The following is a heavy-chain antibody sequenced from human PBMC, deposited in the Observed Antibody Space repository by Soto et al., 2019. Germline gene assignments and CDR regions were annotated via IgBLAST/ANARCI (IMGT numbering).Heavy chain of an antibody. CDR1: GYTFTGYY. J-gene: IGHJ4*02. V-gene: IGHV1-2*02. CDR3: ARTADEDTAMDN. CDR2: INPNSGGT. Sequence: GASVKVSCKASGYTFTGYYMHWVRQAPGQGLEWMGWINPNSGGTNYAQKFQGRVTMTRDTSKNQFSLKLSSVTAADTAVYYCARTADEDTAMDNWGQGTLVTVSS. D-gene: IGHD5-18*01.